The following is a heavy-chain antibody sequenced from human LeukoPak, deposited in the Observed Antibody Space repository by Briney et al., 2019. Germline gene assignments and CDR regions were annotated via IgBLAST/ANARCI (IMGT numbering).Heavy chain of an antibody. CDR3: ARGEAGAGNDH. V-gene: IGHV3-74*01. J-gene: IGHJ4*02. CDR2: INGDGYSI. D-gene: IGHD6-19*01. CDR1: GFAFSGYW. Sequence: GGSLRLSCAASGFAFSGYWMHWVRQAPGKGLVWLSRINGDGYSISYADSVKGRFTISRDNAKKTLYLQMNSLRAEDTAMYYCARGEAGAGNDHWGQGALVTVSS.